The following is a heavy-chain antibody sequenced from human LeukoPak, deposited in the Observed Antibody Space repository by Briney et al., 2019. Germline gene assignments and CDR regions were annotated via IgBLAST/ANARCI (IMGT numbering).Heavy chain of an antibody. V-gene: IGHV3-21*01. CDR2: ISVDSNYL. D-gene: IGHD3-16*01. CDR3: ASKTCYGY. Sequence: LSISVDSNYLYYVDSLRRRFTVSRDNTKNSLYLQMNSLRAEDTAVYYCASKTCYGYWGQGTLVTVSS. J-gene: IGHJ4*02.